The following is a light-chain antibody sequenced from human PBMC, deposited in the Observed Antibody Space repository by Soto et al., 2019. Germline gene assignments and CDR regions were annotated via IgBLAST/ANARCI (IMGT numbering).Light chain of an antibody. CDR3: QQYESYPPWT. Sequence: EIRRTQSPSAGSASVGDRATLTYRASQSISSWLAWYPPKPRKAPKLLIYDASTLQSGVPSRYSGSGSGTEFTLTISNLQPADFATYYGQQYESYPPWTFGQGTKVDI. J-gene: IGKJ1*01. V-gene: IGKV1-5*01. CDR2: DAS. CDR1: QSISSW.